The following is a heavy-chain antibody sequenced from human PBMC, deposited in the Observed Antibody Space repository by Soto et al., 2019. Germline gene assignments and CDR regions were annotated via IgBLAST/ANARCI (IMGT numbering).Heavy chain of an antibody. CDR3: ARGDTAMVRAFDY. CDR1: GGSISSTTYY. J-gene: IGHJ4*02. V-gene: IGHV4-39*07. CDR2: IHYSGDT. D-gene: IGHD5-18*01. Sequence: TSETLSLTCTVSGGSISSTTYYWGWIRQPPGKGLEWIGSIHYSGDTYYNTSLKNRVTISVDTSKNQFSLKLSSVTAADSAVYYCARGDTAMVRAFDYWGQGTLVTVSS.